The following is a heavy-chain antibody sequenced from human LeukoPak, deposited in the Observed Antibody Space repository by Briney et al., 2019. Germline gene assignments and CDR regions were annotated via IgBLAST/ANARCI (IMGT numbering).Heavy chain of an antibody. CDR1: VRSISSGSYY. D-gene: IGHD4-17*01. CDR2: IYTSGST. CDR3: ANSIDFDYGDYYFDY. J-gene: IGHJ4*02. Sequence: PSETLSLTCTVSVRSISSGSYYWSWIRQPAGKGLEWNGRIYTSGSTNYNPSLKSRVTISLDTSKNQFSLKLSSVTAADTAVYYCANSIDFDYGDYYFDYWGRGALVTISS. V-gene: IGHV4-61*02.